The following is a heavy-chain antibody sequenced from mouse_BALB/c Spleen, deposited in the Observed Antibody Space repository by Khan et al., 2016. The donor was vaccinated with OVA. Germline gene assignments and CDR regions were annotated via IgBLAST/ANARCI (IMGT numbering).Heavy chain of an antibody. V-gene: IGHV3-2*02. J-gene: IGHJ3*01. CDR1: GYSITSDYA. CDR3: TRGGAY. CDR2: ISYSGST. Sequence: EVELVESGPGLVKPSQSLSLTCTVTGYSITSDYAWNWIRQFPGNKLEWMGYISYSGSTSYTPSLKSRISITRDTSKNQFFLQLNPVTTEDTATYDGTRGGAYWGQGTLVTVSA.